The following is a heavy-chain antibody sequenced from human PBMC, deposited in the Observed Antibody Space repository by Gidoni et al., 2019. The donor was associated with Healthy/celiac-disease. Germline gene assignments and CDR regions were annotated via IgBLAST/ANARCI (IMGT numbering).Heavy chain of an antibody. CDR1: GYTFTSYD. V-gene: IGHV1-8*01. D-gene: IGHD3-10*01. CDR2: MNPNSGNT. Sequence: QVQLAQSGAEVTKPGASVKVSCTASGYTFTSYDINWVRQATGQGLEWMGWMNPNSGNTGYAQKFQGRVTMTRNTSISTAYMELSSLRSEDTAVYYGARGGVGYYYGSGSSDYWGQGTLVTVSS. J-gene: IGHJ4*02. CDR3: ARGGVGYYYGSGSSDY.